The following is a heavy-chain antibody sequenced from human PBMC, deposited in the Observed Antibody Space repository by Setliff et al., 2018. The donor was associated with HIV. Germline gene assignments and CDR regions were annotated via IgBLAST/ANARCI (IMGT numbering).Heavy chain of an antibody. D-gene: IGHD4-17*01. Sequence: SETLSLTCTVSGGSISSYYWSWIRQPPGKGLEWIGYIYYTGSDYYNPSLKSRVTRSVDTSKNQFSLKLRSVTAADTAVYYCARGAGLYGDYHVYWGQGTLVTVSS. CDR2: IYYTGSD. V-gene: IGHV4-59*12. J-gene: IGHJ4*02. CDR1: GGSISSYY. CDR3: ARGAGLYGDYHVY.